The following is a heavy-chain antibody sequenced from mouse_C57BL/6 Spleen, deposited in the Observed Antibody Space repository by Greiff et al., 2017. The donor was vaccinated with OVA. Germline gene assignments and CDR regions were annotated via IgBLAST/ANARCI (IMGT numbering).Heavy chain of an antibody. D-gene: IGHD2-13*01. CDR1: GFAFSSSW. J-gene: IGHJ2*01. CDR3: ARRGETPFDY. Sequence: QVQLQQSGPELVKPGASVKISCKASGFAFSSSWVNWVKQRPGKGLEWMGRIYPGDGDTNYNGKFKGKATRTADKSSSTAYMQLSSLTSEDSAVYFCARRGETPFDYWGQGTTLTVSS. V-gene: IGHV1-82*01. CDR2: IYPGDGDT.